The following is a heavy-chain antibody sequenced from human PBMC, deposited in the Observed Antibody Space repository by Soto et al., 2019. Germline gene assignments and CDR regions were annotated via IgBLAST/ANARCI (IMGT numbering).Heavy chain of an antibody. CDR1: GGSISSYY. CDR2: IYYSGST. J-gene: IGHJ6*02. V-gene: IGHV4-59*01. CDR3: AEMLCYGGSRLNCYYAMDV. D-gene: IGHD3-10*01. Sequence: SETLSLTCTVSGGSISSYYWSWIRQPPGKGLEWIGYIYYSGSTNYNPSLKSRVTISVDTSKNQFSLKLSSVAAADTAVYYCAEMLCYGGSRLNCYYAMDVWGQGTLVTVSS.